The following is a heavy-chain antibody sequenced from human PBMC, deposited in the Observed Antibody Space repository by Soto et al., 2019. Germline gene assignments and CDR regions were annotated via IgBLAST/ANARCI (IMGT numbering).Heavy chain of an antibody. D-gene: IGHD1-26*01. CDR1: GGSISSYY. Sequence: SETLSLTCTVSGGSISSYYWSWIRQPPGKGLEWIGYIYYSGSTNYNPSLKSRVTISVDTSKNQFSLKLSSVTAADTAVYYCAGDMYSGSYKAPYYYYGMDVWGQGTTVTVSS. J-gene: IGHJ6*02. V-gene: IGHV4-59*01. CDR3: AGDMYSGSYKAPYYYYGMDV. CDR2: IYYSGST.